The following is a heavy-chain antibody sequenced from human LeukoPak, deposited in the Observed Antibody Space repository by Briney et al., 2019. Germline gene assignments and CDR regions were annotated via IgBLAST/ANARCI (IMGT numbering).Heavy chain of an antibody. V-gene: IGHV1-24*01. Sequence: ASVKVSCKVSGYTLTELSMHWVRQAPGKGLEWMGGFDPEDGETIYAQKFQGRVTMTEDTSTDTAYMELSSLRSEDTAVYYCATHLYDSSGYDAFDIWGQGTMVTVSS. CDR3: ATHLYDSSGYDAFDI. D-gene: IGHD3-22*01. CDR1: GYTLTELS. CDR2: FDPEDGET. J-gene: IGHJ3*02.